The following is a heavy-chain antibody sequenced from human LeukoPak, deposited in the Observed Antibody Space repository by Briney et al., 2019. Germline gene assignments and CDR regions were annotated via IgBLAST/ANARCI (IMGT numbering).Heavy chain of an antibody. J-gene: IGHJ5*02. CDR3: ARVRYYDSSGYDPWFDP. V-gene: IGHV3-30*14. Sequence: GGSLRLSCAASGFTFSSYAMHWVRQAPGKGLEWVAVISYDGSNKYYADSVKGRFTISRDNSKNTLYLQMNSLRAEDTAVYYCARVRYYDSSGYDPWFDPWGQGTLVTVSS. D-gene: IGHD3-22*01. CDR2: ISYDGSNK. CDR1: GFTFSSYA.